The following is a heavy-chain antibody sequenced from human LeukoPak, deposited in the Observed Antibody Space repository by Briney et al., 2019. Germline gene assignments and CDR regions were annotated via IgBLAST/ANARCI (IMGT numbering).Heavy chain of an antibody. J-gene: IGHJ3*02. D-gene: IGHD4-23*01. CDR3: ARGVRDAFDI. V-gene: IGHV1-46*01. Sequence: ASVKVSCKASGYTFTSYYMHWVRQAPGQGLEWMGIINPSGGSTSYAQKFQGRVTMTRDMSTSTVCMELSGLRSEDTAVYYCARGVRDAFDIWGQGTMITVSS. CDR2: INPSGGST. CDR1: GYTFTSYY.